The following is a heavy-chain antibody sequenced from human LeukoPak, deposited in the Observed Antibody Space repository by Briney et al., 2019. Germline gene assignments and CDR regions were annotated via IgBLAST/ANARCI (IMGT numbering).Heavy chain of an antibody. Sequence: GRSLRLSCAASGFTFSNYAMHWVRQAPGKGLEWVAVISYDGSNKYYADSVKGRFTISRDNSKNTLYLQMNSLRAEDTAVYYCARDRPRDGYNYGFDYWGQGALVTVSS. CDR3: ARDRPRDGYNYGFDY. D-gene: IGHD5-24*01. CDR1: GFTFSNYA. CDR2: ISYDGSNK. V-gene: IGHV3-30*04. J-gene: IGHJ4*02.